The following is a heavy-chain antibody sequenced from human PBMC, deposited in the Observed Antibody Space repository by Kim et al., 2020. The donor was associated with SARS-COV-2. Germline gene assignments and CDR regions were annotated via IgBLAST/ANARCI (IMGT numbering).Heavy chain of an antibody. Sequence: SETLSLTCAVYGGSFSGYYWSWIRQPPGKGLEWIGEINHSGSTNYNPSLKSRVTISVDTSKNQFSLKLSSVTAADTAVYYCARGDYGGNSPWGQGTLVTV. CDR3: ARGDYGGNSP. V-gene: IGHV4-34*01. CDR2: INHSGST. D-gene: IGHD4-17*01. J-gene: IGHJ4*02. CDR1: GGSFSGYY.